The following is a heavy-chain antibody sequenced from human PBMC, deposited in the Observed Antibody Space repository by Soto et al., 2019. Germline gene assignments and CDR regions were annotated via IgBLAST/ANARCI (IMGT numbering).Heavy chain of an antibody. V-gene: IGHV1-18*01. D-gene: IGHD3-10*01. Sequence: GASVKVSCKASGYTFTSYGISWVRQAPGQGLEWMGWISAYNGNTNYAQKLQGRVTMTTDTSTSTAYMELRSLRSDDTAVYYCARGATMVRGVTYYYGMDVWGQGTTVTVSS. J-gene: IGHJ6*02. CDR2: ISAYNGNT. CDR1: GYTFTSYG. CDR3: ARGATMVRGVTYYYGMDV.